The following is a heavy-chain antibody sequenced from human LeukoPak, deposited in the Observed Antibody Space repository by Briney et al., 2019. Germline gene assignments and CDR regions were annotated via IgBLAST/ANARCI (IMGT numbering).Heavy chain of an antibody. CDR2: IRDKPDGGTT. D-gene: IGHD2-2*01. J-gene: IGHJ6*02. Sequence: NPGGSLRLSCAASGFTFSNAWMSWVRQAPGKGLEWVGLIRDKPDGGTTDYAAPVKGRLTISRDDSKSMLYLQMNSLKTEDTAVYYCTTDNAPGMDVWGQGTTVTVSS. V-gene: IGHV3-15*01. CDR1: GFTFSNAW. CDR3: TTDNAPGMDV.